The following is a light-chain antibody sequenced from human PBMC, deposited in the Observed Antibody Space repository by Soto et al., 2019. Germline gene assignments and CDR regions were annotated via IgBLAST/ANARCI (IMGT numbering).Light chain of an antibody. Sequence: EIVMTQSPATLSVSPGERAIVFCRASQSIRDNLAWYQQTPGRPPRLLIYGASIRATGVPARFSGSGSGTEFTLTISSLQSEDFAVYYCQQYDYWPPYTFGPGTRVEIK. CDR3: QQYDYWPPYT. J-gene: IGKJ2*01. V-gene: IGKV3-15*01. CDR1: QSIRDN. CDR2: GAS.